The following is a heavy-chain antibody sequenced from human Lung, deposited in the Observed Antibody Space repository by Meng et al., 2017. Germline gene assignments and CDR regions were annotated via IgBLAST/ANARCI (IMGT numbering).Heavy chain of an antibody. J-gene: IGHJ4*02. CDR3: ARGPTTMAHDFDY. Sequence: LCKPLETASLAHVVCSGSLSNFYGSWIRQPRGKGLEWIGEINQSGRTNYNPSLERRATISVDTSQNNLSLKLSSVTAAESAVYYCARGPTTMAHDFDYWGQGTLVTVSS. D-gene: IGHD4-11*01. CDR2: INQSGRT. V-gene: IGHV4-34*01. CDR1: SGSLSNFY.